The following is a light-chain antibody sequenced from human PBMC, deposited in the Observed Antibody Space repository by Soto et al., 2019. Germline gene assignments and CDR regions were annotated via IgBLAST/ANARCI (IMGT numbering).Light chain of an antibody. CDR3: QQYNSYPWT. CDR2: GAS. J-gene: IGKJ1*01. Sequence: DIQMTQSPSTLSASVGDRVTITCRASQNIDRWLAWYQQKPGKAPNLLIYGASNLESGVPSRSSGSGSGTEFTLTISSLRPDDFATYYCQQYNSYPWTFGQGTKVEIK. CDR1: QNIDRW. V-gene: IGKV1-5*03.